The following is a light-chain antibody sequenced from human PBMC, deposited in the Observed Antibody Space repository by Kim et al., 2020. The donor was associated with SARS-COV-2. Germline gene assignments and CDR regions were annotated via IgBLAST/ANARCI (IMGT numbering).Light chain of an antibody. Sequence: QLVLTQPPSVSGAPGQRVTISCTGRSSNIGAGYDVHWYQQFPGTAPRLLIYGNNNRPSGVPDRFSGSQSGTSASLAITGLQAEDEADYYCQSYDSSLSGWVFGGGTQLTVL. CDR1: SSNIGAGYD. CDR3: QSYDSSLSGWV. V-gene: IGLV1-40*01. CDR2: GNN. J-gene: IGLJ3*02.